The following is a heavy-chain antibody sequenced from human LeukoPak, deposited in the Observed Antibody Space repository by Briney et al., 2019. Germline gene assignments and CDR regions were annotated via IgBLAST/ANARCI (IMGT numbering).Heavy chain of an antibody. CDR3: ARDAQRGFDYSNSLRY. D-gene: IGHD4-11*01. V-gene: IGHV3-33*01. J-gene: IGHJ4*01. Sequence: PGRSLRLSCAASGFIFSHYDMHWVRQAPGKGLEWVAVIWSDGSNRFYAGSVKGRFTISRDNAQNTVFLQMNSLRGEDTAVYYCARDAQRGFDYSNSLRYWGHGILVTVSS. CDR2: IWSDGSNR. CDR1: GFIFSHYD.